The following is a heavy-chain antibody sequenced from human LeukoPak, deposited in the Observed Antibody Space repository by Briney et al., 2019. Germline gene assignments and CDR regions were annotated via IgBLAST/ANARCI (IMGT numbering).Heavy chain of an antibody. Sequence: SQTLSLTCTVSGGSISSGGYYWSWIRQPPGKGLEWIGYIYHSGSTYYNPSLKSRVTISVDRSKNQFSLKLSSVTAADTAVYYCARETLDAADPAAGPPHFDYWGQGTLVTVSS. CDR3: ARETLDAADPAAGPPHFDY. V-gene: IGHV4-30-2*01. CDR1: GGSISSGGYY. J-gene: IGHJ4*02. CDR2: IYHSGST. D-gene: IGHD6-13*01.